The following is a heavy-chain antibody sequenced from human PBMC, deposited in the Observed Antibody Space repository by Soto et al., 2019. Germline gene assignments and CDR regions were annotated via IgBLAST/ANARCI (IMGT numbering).Heavy chain of an antibody. J-gene: IGHJ6*03. D-gene: IGHD2-8*01. V-gene: IGHV3-21*01. CDR3: AREYCTNGVCYFSGMDV. Sequence: GGSLRLSCAASGFTFSSYSMNWVRQAPGKGLEWVSSISSSSSYIYYADSVKGRFTISRDNAKNSLYLQMNSLRAEDTAVYYCAREYCTNGVCYFSGMDVWGKGTTVTVSS. CDR1: GFTFSSYS. CDR2: ISSSSSYI.